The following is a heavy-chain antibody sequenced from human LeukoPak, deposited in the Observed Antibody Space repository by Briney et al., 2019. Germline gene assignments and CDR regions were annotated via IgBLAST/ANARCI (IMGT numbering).Heavy chain of an antibody. CDR1: GFSFSDHY. J-gene: IGHJ4*02. Sequence: PGGSLRLSCAASGFSFSDHYMDWVRQAPGKGLEWVGRTRNKANSYTTEYAASVEGRFTISREDSKNSLYLQMNSLKTEDTAVYYCVRVRYSYGYGYFDYWGQGTLVTVSS. CDR2: TRNKANSYTT. V-gene: IGHV3-72*01. CDR3: VRVRYSYGYGYFDY. D-gene: IGHD5-18*01.